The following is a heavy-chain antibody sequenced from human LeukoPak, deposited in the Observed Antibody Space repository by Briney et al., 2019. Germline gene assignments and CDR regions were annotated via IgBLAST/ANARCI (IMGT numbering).Heavy chain of an antibody. V-gene: IGHV5-51*01. CDR2: IYPGDSDT. D-gene: IGHD1-14*01. CDR1: GYSFTSYW. CDR3: ATGLEPQDYYYYGMDV. Sequence: NHGESLKISCKGSGYSFTSYWIGWVRQMPGKGLEWMGIIYPGDSDTRYSPSFQGQVTISADKSISTAYLQWSSLKASDTAMYYCATGLEPQDYYYYGMDVWGQGTTVTVSS. J-gene: IGHJ6*02.